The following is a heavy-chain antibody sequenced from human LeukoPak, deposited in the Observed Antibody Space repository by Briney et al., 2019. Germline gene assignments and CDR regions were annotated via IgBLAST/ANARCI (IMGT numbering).Heavy chain of an antibody. J-gene: IGHJ5*02. D-gene: IGHD6-6*01. V-gene: IGHV4-59*11. CDR3: AREVPRIAARPIGRWFDP. Sequence: PSETLSLTCTVSGGSISSHYWSWIRQPPGKGLEWIGYINYSGSTNYNPSLKSRVTISVDTSKNQFSLKLSSVTAADTAVHYCAREVPRIAARPIGRWFDPWGQGTLVTVSS. CDR2: INYSGST. CDR1: GGSISSHY.